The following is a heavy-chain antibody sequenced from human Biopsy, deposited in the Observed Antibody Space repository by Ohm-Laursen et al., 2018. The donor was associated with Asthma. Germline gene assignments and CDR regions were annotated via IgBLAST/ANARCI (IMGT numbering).Heavy chain of an antibody. J-gene: IGHJ4*02. CDR2: ISYDGSNR. CDR1: RFNFRSYG. D-gene: IGHD6-19*01. CDR3: ARDSSGSHFDY. Sequence: SLRLSCAASRFNFRSYGMHWVRQAPGKGLEWLAIISYDGSNRVYADSVRGRFTIARDNSKNTLYLQMNSLRVDDTGVYYCARDSSGSHFDYWGQGTLVTVSS. V-gene: IGHV3-30*03.